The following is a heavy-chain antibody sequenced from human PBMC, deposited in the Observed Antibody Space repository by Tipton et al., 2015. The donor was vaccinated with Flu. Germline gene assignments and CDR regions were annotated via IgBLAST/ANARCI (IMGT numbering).Heavy chain of an antibody. Sequence: AVSGFTVNSYYMTWVRQPPGKGLEWVSVIYTGGSSYYADSVKGRFTVSRDESKNTLHLQMNSLRVDDTAVYYCARGGTGAYGMDVWGQGTTVSVS. D-gene: IGHD1-26*01. V-gene: IGHV3-53*01. CDR2: IYTGGSS. CDR1: GFTVNSYY. CDR3: ARGGTGAYGMDV. J-gene: IGHJ6*02.